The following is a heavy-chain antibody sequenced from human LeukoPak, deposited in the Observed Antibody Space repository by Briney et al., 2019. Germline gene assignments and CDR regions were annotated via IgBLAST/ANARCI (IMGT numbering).Heavy chain of an antibody. CDR2: IYTSGST. V-gene: IGHV4-4*07. Sequence: PSETLSLTCTVSGGSISSYYWSWIRQPAGKGLEWIGRIYTSGSTNYNPSLKSRVTISVDTSKKQFSLKLRSVSAADTAVYYCARGAESYYDRHFDYWGQGTLVTVSS. CDR3: ARGAESYYDRHFDY. J-gene: IGHJ4*02. CDR1: GGSISSYY. D-gene: IGHD1-26*01.